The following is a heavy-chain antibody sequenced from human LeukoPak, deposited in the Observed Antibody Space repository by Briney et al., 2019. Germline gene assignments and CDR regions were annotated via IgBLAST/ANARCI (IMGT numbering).Heavy chain of an antibody. CDR3: ARIRRDGYNDAFDI. CDR1: GGSISTFY. D-gene: IGHD5-24*01. J-gene: IGHJ3*02. V-gene: IGHV4-59*01. CDR2: IYYSGST. Sequence: SETLSLSCTVYGGSISTFYWSWIRQPPGKGLEWIGYIYYSGSTNYNPSLKSRVTISVDTSKNQFSLKLSSVTAADTAVYYCARIRRDGYNDAFDIWGQGTMVTVSS.